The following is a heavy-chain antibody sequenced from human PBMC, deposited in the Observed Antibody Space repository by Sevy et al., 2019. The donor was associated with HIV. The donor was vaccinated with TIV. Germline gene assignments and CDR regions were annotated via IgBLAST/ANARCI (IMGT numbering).Heavy chain of an antibody. V-gene: IGHV3-30-3*01. CDR2: ISYDGSNK. J-gene: IGHJ4*02. Sequence: GGSLRLSCAASGITFSSHAMHWVRQAPGKGLEWVTIISYDGSNKYYADSVKGRFTISRDNSKNTLYLQMNSLSAEDTAVYYFARAAYGDYSGELDYWGQGTLVTVSS. D-gene: IGHD4-17*01. CDR3: ARAAYGDYSGELDY. CDR1: GITFSSHA.